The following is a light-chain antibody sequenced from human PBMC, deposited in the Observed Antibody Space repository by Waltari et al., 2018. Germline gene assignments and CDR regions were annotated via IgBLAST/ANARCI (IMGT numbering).Light chain of an antibody. CDR2: AAS. Sequence: DIQMTQPPSPLSASVGDRVTITCRASQVISIYLAWYQQKPGKVPKLLIYAASTLETGIPARFSGSGSGTDFTLTISSLQPEDVATYYCQNYNSVPLTFGGGTKVEIK. CDR3: QNYNSVPLT. V-gene: IGKV1-27*01. CDR1: QVISIY. J-gene: IGKJ4*01.